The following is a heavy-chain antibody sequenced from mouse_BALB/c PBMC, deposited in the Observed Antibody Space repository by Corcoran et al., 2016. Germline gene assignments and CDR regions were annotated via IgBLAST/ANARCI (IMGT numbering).Heavy chain of an antibody. V-gene: IGHV1-66*01. CDR3: ARYYRYAMDY. CDR2: IFPGSGNT. Sequence: QVQLQQSGPELVKPGASVKISCKASGYSFTSYYIHWVKQRPGQGLEWIGWIFPGSGNTKYNEKFKGKATLTADTSSSTAYMQLSSLTSEDSAVYFCARYYRYAMDYWGQGTSVTASS. CDR1: GYSFTSYY. D-gene: IGHD2-14*01. J-gene: IGHJ4*01.